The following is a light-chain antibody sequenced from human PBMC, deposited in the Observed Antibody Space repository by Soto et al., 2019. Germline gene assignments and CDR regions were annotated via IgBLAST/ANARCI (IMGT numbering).Light chain of an antibody. J-gene: IGKJ1*01. CDR3: QQYGGSPRT. Sequence: EIVLTHSPCTLSLSPGERPTLSCRASQSLSSNYLAWYQQKPGQSPRLXIHGASNRATGIPDRFSGSASGTAFTLTISRLETEDFAVYYCQQYGGSPRTFGQGTQVDIK. V-gene: IGKV3-20*01. CDR2: GAS. CDR1: QSLSSNY.